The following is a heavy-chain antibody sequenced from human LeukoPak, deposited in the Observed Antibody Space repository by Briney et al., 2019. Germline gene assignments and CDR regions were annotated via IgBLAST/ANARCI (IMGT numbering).Heavy chain of an antibody. Sequence: GGSLRLSCAASGFTFSGYEMNWVRQAPGKGLEWVSYISSSGSTIYYADSVKGRFTISRDNAKNSLYLQMNSLRAEDAAVYYCAREGTGVVFQHWGQGTLVTVSS. CDR2: ISSSGSTI. D-gene: IGHD3-3*01. CDR1: GFTFSGYE. J-gene: IGHJ1*01. CDR3: AREGTGVVFQH. V-gene: IGHV3-48*03.